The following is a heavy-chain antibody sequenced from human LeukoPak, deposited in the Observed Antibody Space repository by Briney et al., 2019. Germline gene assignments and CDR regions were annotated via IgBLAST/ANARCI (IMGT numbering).Heavy chain of an antibody. Sequence: ASVKVSCKASGYTFTSYGISWVRQAPGQGLEWMGLISAYNGNTNYAQKLQGRVTMTTDTSTSTAYMELRSLRSEVTAVYYCPRGPEYYYGSGSYDYYGMDVWGQGTTVTV. D-gene: IGHD3-10*01. CDR2: ISAYNGNT. J-gene: IGHJ6*02. V-gene: IGHV1-18*01. CDR3: PRGPEYYYGSGSYDYYGMDV. CDR1: GYTFTSYG.